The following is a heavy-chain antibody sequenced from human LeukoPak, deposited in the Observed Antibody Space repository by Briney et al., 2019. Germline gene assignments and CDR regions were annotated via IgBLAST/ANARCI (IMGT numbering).Heavy chain of an antibody. J-gene: IGHJ5*02. CDR3: AKGNYGDSSFDP. CDR1: GFTFSRSG. V-gene: IGHV3-30*18. CDR2: TSFDGYNK. D-gene: IGHD2-21*02. Sequence: GRSLRLSCAASGFTFSRSGMHWVRQAPGKGLEWVAVTSFDGYNKNYADSVKGRFTISRDDSNNTLYLQMNSLRGEDTAVYFCAKGNYGDSSFDPWGQGTLVIVSS.